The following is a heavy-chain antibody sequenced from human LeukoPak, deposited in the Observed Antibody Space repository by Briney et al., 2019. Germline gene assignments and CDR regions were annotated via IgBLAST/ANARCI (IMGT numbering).Heavy chain of an antibody. CDR2: ICTSGST. J-gene: IGHJ4*02. Sequence: SETLSLTCTVSGGSISTYCWSWIRQPAGKGLEWIGHICTSGSTNYNPSLKSRVTMSVDTSNNEFSLKLNSVTAADTAVYYCARQDRGVSAYWGQGTLVTVSS. CDR1: GGSISTYC. D-gene: IGHD3-10*01. V-gene: IGHV4-4*07. CDR3: ARQDRGVSAY.